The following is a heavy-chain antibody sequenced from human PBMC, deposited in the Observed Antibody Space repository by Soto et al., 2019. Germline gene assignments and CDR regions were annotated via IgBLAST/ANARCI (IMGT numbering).Heavy chain of an antibody. V-gene: IGHV1-46*03. D-gene: IGHD6-6*01. CDR2: INPSRGTT. CDR1: GYTFITYF. Sequence: QVQLVQSGAEVKKPGASVKVSCKASGYTFITYFMHWVRQAPGQGLEWMGVINPSRGTTTNAQKLQDRVTMTRDTSASTVYMELSSLRSEDTAMYYCARSYISSSYWFDPWGQGTLVTVSS. J-gene: IGHJ5*02. CDR3: ARSYISSSYWFDP.